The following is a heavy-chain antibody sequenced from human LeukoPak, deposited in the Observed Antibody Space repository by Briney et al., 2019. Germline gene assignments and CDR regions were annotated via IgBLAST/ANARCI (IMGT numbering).Heavy chain of an antibody. Sequence: ASVKVSCKASGYTFTSYGISWVRQAPGQGLKWMGWISAYNGNTNYAQKLQGRVTMTTDTSTSTAYMELRSLRSDDTAVYYCARDPSYCSGGSCYLTLYYYYYGMDVWGQGTTVTVSS. CDR1: GYTFTSYG. J-gene: IGHJ6*02. CDR2: ISAYNGNT. V-gene: IGHV1-18*01. CDR3: ARDPSYCSGGSCYLTLYYYYYGMDV. D-gene: IGHD2-15*01.